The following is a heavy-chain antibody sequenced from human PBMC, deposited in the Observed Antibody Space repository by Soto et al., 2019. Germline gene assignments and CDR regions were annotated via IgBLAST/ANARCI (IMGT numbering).Heavy chain of an antibody. CDR2: IYYRGST. Sequence: SETLSLTCTVSRGSITSYYWSWIRQSPGKGLEWIGYIYYRGSTNYNPSLKSRVTISVDTSKNQFSLKLSSVTAADTAVYYCARFDQVSYYFDYWGQGTLVTVSS. CDR3: ARFDQVSYYFDY. V-gene: IGHV4-59*01. CDR1: RGSITSYY. J-gene: IGHJ4*02.